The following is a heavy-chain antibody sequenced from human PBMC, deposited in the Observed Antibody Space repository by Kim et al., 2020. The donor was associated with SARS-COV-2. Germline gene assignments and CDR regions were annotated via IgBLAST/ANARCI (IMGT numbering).Heavy chain of an antibody. V-gene: IGHV3-30*18. CDR1: GFTFSSYG. J-gene: IGHJ6*02. CDR2: ISYDGSNK. D-gene: IGHD1-26*01. Sequence: GGSLRLSCAASGFTFSSYGMHWVRQAPGKGLEWVAVISYDGSNKYYADSVKGRFTISRDNSKNTLYLQMNSLRAEDTAVYYCAKDGASGSYPGYGMDVWGQGTTVTVSS. CDR3: AKDGASGSYPGYGMDV.